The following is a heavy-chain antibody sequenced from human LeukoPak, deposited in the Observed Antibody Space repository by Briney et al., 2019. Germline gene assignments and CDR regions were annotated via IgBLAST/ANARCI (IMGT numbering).Heavy chain of an antibody. J-gene: IGHJ3*02. CDR1: GGSFSGYY. CDR3: AISGSYFVDAFDI. CDR2: INHSGST. Sequence: SETLSLTCAVYGGSFSGYYWSWIRQPPGKGLEWIGEINHSGSTNYNPSLKSRVTISVDTSKNQFSLKLSSVTAADTAVYYCAISGSYFVDAFDIWGQGTMVTVSS. D-gene: IGHD1-26*01. V-gene: IGHV4-34*01.